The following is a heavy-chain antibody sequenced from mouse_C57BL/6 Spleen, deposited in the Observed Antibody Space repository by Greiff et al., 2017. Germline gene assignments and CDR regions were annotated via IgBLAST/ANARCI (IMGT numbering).Heavy chain of an antibody. Sequence: QVQLQQSGAELVKPGASVKISCKASGYAFSSYWMNWVKQRPGKGLEWFGQIYPGAGDTTSNGKLTGKATLTAAKSSSKAYMQLSRLTSEDSAVYFCARSGLLTAPFAYWGQGTLVTVSA. CDR1: GYAFSSYW. D-gene: IGHD4-1*01. V-gene: IGHV1-80*01. CDR2: IYPGAGDT. CDR3: ARSGLLTAPFAY. J-gene: IGHJ3*01.